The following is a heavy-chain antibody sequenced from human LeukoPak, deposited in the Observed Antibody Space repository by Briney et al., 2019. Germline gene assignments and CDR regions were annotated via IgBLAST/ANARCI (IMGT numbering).Heavy chain of an antibody. CDR3: ATDGGTYSGSYHFDY. CDR1: GYTFTGYY. J-gene: IGHJ4*02. Sequence: ASVKVSCKASGYTFTGYYMHWVRQAPGQGLEWMGWINPNSGGTNCAQKFQGWVTMTRDTSISTAYMELSRLRSDDTAVYYCATDGGTYSGSYHFDYWGQGTLVTASS. CDR2: INPNSGGT. V-gene: IGHV1-2*04. D-gene: IGHD1-26*01.